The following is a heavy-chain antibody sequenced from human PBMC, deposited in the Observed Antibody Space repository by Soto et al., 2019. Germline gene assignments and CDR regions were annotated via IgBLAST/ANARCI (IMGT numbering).Heavy chain of an antibody. CDR2: ISHSGSA. Sequence: SETLSLTCAVYGGSLSGYYWCWIRQPPGQGLAWIGDISHSGSANYNPSLKTRVTMSVDTASNQLSLSLTSVTAADSATYYCARAPGDYPGYWGPGTLVTVSS. CDR3: ARAPGDYPGY. J-gene: IGHJ4*02. D-gene: IGHD4-17*01. V-gene: IGHV4-34*01. CDR1: GGSLSGYY.